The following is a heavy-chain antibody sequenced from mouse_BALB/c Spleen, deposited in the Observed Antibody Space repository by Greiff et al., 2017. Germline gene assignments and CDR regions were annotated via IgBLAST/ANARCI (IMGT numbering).Heavy chain of an antibody. CDR3: AREGYRYDGFAY. V-gene: IGHV5-6-3*01. J-gene: IGHJ3*01. Sequence: EVQGVESGGGLVQPGGSLKLSCAASGFTFSSYGMSWVRQTPDKRLELVATINSNGGSTYYPDSVKGRFTISRDNAKNTLYLQMSSLKSEDTAMYYCAREGYRYDGFAYWGQGTLVTVSA. CDR1: GFTFSSYG. D-gene: IGHD2-14*01. CDR2: INSNGGST.